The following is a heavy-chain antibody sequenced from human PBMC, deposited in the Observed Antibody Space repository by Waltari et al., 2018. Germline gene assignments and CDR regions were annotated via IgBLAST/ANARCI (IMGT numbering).Heavy chain of an antibody. CDR1: GYSFTSYW. V-gene: IGHV5-10-1*03. CDR2: MGPSDAYT. D-gene: IGHD2-15*01. Sequence: EVQLVQSGAEVKKPGESLRISCKGSGYSFTSYWISWVRQMPGKGLEWMGRMGPSDAYTNDSPSFQGQVTISADKSISTAYLQWSSLKASDTAMYYWARNLYWSGGSCYFSFDYWGQGTLVTVSS. CDR3: ARNLYWSGGSCYFSFDY. J-gene: IGHJ4*02.